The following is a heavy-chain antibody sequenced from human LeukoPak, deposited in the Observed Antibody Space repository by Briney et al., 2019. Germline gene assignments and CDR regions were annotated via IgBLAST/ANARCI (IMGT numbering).Heavy chain of an antibody. Sequence: PGGSLRLSCAASGFTFSSYWMSWVRQAPGKGLEWVANIKQDGSEKYYVDSVKGRFTISRDNAKNSLYLQMNSLGAEDTAVYYCARDSIAAAGPLYYYYYVDVWGKGTTVTVSS. CDR1: GFTFSSYW. V-gene: IGHV3-7*01. CDR3: ARDSIAAAGPLYYYYYVDV. J-gene: IGHJ6*03. CDR2: IKQDGSEK. D-gene: IGHD6-13*01.